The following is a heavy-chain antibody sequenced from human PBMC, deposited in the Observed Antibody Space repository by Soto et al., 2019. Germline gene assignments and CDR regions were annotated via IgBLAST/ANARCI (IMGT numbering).Heavy chain of an antibody. D-gene: IGHD2-2*01. V-gene: IGHV4-34*01. CDR1: GGSFSGYY. J-gene: IGHJ5*02. CDR2: INHSGST. Sequence: QVQLQQWGAGLLKPSETLSLTCAVYGGSFSGYYWSWIRQPPGKGLEWIGEINHSGSTNYNPSLKSRVTISVDTSKNQFSLKLSSVTAADTAVYYCARGRRPRPVVPAAGSLGWFDPWGQGTLVTVSS. CDR3: ARGRRPRPVVPAAGSLGWFDP.